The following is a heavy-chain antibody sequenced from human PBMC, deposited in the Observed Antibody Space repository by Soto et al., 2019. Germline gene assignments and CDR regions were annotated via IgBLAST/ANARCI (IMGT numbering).Heavy chain of an antibody. D-gene: IGHD3-22*01. Sequence: GGSLRLSCSTSGFTFNIYAMHWVRQAPGKGLEYVAAISGPGGSTDYADSVKGRFTISRDNSRNTLSLQMSSLRPEDTAVYYCVKDRAGGYCREHRCYPWDAFDIWGQGTMVTVSS. CDR2: ISGPGGST. CDR1: GFTFNIYA. V-gene: IGHV3-64D*08. CDR3: VKDRAGGYCREHRCYPWDAFDI. J-gene: IGHJ3*02.